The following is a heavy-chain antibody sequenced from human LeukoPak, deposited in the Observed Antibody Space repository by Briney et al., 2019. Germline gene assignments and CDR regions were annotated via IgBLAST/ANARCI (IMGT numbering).Heavy chain of an antibody. Sequence: GESLKISCKGFGYSFTSYWIGWVRQMPGKGLEWMGIIYHGDSEIRYSPSFQGQVTLSADKSISAAYLQWSSLKASDTAIYYCARAGSTWDNFDSWGQGTLVTASS. D-gene: IGHD2-2*01. CDR1: GYSFTSYW. J-gene: IGHJ4*02. V-gene: IGHV5-51*01. CDR2: IYHGDSEI. CDR3: ARAGSTWDNFDS.